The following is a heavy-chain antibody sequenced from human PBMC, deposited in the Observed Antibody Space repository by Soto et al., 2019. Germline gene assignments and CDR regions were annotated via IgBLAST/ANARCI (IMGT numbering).Heavy chain of an antibody. V-gene: IGHV3-73*02. D-gene: IGHD2-21*01. CDR2: IRSKGNNYAT. Sequence: EVQLVESGGGLVQPGGSLKLSCAASGFTFSDSAMHWVRQASGEGLEWLGRIRSKGNNYATEYGASLKGSFTISRDDSKTTTYMQMSTLNTEDTAVYYCVRYSRTLGWFFDLWGRGTLVTVSS. J-gene: IGHJ2*01. CDR3: VRYSRTLGWFFDL. CDR1: GFTFSDSA.